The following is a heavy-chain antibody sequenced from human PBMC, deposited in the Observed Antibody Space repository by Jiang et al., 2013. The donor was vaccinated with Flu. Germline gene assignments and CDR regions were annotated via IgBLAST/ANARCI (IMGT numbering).Heavy chain of an antibody. CDR2: INPSGATT. V-gene: IGHV1-46*01. CDR3: AKDRKYTRQAF. CDR1: GYKFMSYF. D-gene: IGHD2-2*01. Sequence: GAEVKKPGASVKLSCRASGYKFMSYFLHWVRQVPGQGLEWMGMINPSGATTDYAQKFQGRLTITTDPSTTTLYMELNSLTSDDTAVYYCAKDRKYTRQAF. J-gene: IGHJ3*01.